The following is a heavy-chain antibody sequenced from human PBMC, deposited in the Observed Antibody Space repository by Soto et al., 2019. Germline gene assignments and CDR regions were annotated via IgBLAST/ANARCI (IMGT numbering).Heavy chain of an antibody. Sequence: ASVKVSCKASGYTLTSYAMHWVRQAPGQRLEWMGWINAGNGNTKYSQKFQGRVTITRDTSASTAYMELSSLRSEDTAVYYCARDSTYSSSSARYSYGMDVWGQGTTVTVSS. V-gene: IGHV1-3*01. CDR3: ARDSTYSSSSARYSYGMDV. CDR2: INAGNGNT. J-gene: IGHJ6*02. CDR1: GYTLTSYA. D-gene: IGHD6-6*01.